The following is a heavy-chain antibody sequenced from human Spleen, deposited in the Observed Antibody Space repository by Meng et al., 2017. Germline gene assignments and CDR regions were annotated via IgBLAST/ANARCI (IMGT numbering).Heavy chain of an antibody. CDR2: INADNGNT. CDR3: ARGRTLMVYAPQTDAFDI. Sequence: ASVKVSCKASGYTFTNYGICWVRQSPGQGLEWMGWINADNGNTKYSQNFQGRVTITTDTSASTAYMELSSLRSEDTAVYYCARGRTLMVYAPQTDAFDIWGQGKMVTGSS. J-gene: IGHJ3*02. D-gene: IGHD2-8*01. CDR1: GYTFTNYG. V-gene: IGHV1-18*01.